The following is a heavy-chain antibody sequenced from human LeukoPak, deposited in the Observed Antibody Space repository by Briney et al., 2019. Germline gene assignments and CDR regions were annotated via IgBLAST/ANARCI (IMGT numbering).Heavy chain of an antibody. CDR1: GYAFTRHY. CDR3: AAWDSSYGRFDY. J-gene: IGHJ4*02. D-gene: IGHD5-18*01. V-gene: IGHV1-46*01. CDR2: INPSGGST. Sequence: GASVKVSCKASGYAFTRHYMHWVRQAPGQGLEWMGIINPSGGSTTYAQKFQGRLTMTRDMSTSTAYMELRSLRSDETAVYYCAAWDSSYGRFDYWGQGTLVTVSS.